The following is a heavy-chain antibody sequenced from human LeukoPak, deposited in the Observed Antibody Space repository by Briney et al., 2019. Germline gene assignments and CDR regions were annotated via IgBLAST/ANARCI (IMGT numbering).Heavy chain of an antibody. J-gene: IGHJ3*02. CDR3: ARDSGHDAFDI. Sequence: GGSLRLSCAASGFTFSSYWMNWVRQAPGKGLVWVSTIKSDGSWTTYADSVKGRFTISRDNAKNTLYLQMNRLRAEDTAVYYCARDSGHDAFDIWGQGTMVTVSS. CDR2: IKSDGSWT. CDR1: GFTFSSYW. V-gene: IGHV3-74*01.